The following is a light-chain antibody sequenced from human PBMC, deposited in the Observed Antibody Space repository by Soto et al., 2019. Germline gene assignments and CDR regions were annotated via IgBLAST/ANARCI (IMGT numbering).Light chain of an antibody. J-gene: IGKJ2*01. CDR3: QQSYGTQYT. CDR2: DAS. CDR1: QGISTY. Sequence: DIQMTQSPSSLSASVGDRVTITCRASQGISTYLVWYQQRQGRAPKLLIYDASSLLSGVPSRFSGSGSGTDFPLTISSLQPEDFATYYCQQSYGTQYTFGQGTKLETK. V-gene: IGKV1-39*01.